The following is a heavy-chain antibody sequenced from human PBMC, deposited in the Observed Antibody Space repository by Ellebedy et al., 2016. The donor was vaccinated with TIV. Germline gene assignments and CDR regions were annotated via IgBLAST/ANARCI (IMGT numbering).Heavy chain of an antibody. CDR2: IYHSGST. J-gene: IGHJ4*02. CDR1: GGTINTTTFY. Sequence: SETLSLTXNVFGGTINTTTFYWGWIRQPPGKGLEWIGSIYHSGSTYYNPSLKSRLTISLDTSKNQFSLNLNSMTAADTAVYYCASSPSGYEIPYWGQGTLATVSS. CDR3: ASSPSGYEIPY. V-gene: IGHV4-39*07. D-gene: IGHD5-12*01.